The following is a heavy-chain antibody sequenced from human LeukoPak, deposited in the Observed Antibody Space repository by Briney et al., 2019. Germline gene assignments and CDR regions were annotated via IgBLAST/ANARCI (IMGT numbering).Heavy chain of an antibody. CDR1: GFTFSSYA. V-gene: IGHV3-23*01. J-gene: IGHJ4*02. CDR3: AKGDSAIYDFWSGYHPN. D-gene: IGHD3-3*01. CDR2: ISGSGGST. Sequence: GGSLRLSCAASGFTFSSYAMSWVRQAPGKGVEWVSAISGSGGSTYYADSVKGRFTISRDNSKNTLYLQMNSLRAEDTAVYYCAKGDSAIYDFWSGYHPNWGQGTLVTVSS.